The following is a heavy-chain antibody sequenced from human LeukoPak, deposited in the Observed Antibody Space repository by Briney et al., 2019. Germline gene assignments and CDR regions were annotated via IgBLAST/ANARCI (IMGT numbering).Heavy chain of an antibody. CDR2: ITPRATDK. CDR3: AIDSDFPLTTTAPGDY. D-gene: IGHD1/OR15-1a*01. J-gene: IGHJ4*02. CDR1: GFTFSTYS. Sequence: GGSLRLSCAASGFTFSTYSMNWVRQAPGKGLEWVSSITPRATDKYYTDSVKGRFTISRDNARNSLYLQMNSLRAEDTALYYCAIDSDFPLTTTAPGDYWGQGTLVTVSS. V-gene: IGHV3-21*06.